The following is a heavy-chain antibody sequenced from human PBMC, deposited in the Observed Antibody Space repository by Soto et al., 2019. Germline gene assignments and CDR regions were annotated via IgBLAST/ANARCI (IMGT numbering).Heavy chain of an antibody. CDR3: AHHPCYGLGSYSFDY. CDR2: IYWDDDK. V-gene: IGHV2-5*02. D-gene: IGHD3-10*01. J-gene: IGHJ4*02. CDR1: GFSLTTSGVG. Sequence: QITLKESGPTLVRPTQTLTLTCTFSGFSLTTSGVGVGWIRQPPGKALEWLALIYWDDDKRYSSSLKSRLTITTDNSKNQVVLTMTKMDPLDTATYCCAHHPCYGLGSYSFDYWGQGTLVTVAS.